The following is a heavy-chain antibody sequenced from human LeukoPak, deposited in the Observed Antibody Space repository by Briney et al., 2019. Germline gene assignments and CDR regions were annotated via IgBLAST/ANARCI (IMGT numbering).Heavy chain of an antibody. V-gene: IGHV3-30*02. CDR2: IRCDGSNK. D-gene: IGHD6-13*01. Sequence: GGSLRLSCAASGFTLSSYGMHWVRQAPGRGLEWVAFIRCDGSNKYYADSVKGRFTISRDNSKNTLYLQMNSLRAEDTAVYYCAKGPPSGVAAAGRGDYWGQGTLVTVSS. CDR3: AKGPPSGVAAAGRGDY. J-gene: IGHJ4*02. CDR1: GFTLSSYG.